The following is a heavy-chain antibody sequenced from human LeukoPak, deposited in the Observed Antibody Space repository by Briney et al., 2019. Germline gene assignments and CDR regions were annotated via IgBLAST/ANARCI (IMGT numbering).Heavy chain of an antibody. CDR2: IWYDGSNK. CDR1: GFTFSSYG. D-gene: IGHD6-19*01. J-gene: IGHJ3*02. CDR3: ARVPGSGWYRRGAFDI. V-gene: IGHV3-33*01. Sequence: GGSLRLSCAASGFTFSSYGMPWVRQAPGKGLEWVAVIWYDGSNKYYADSVKGRFTISRDNSKNTLYLQMNSLRAEDTAVYYCARVPGSGWYRRGAFDIWGQGTMVTVSS.